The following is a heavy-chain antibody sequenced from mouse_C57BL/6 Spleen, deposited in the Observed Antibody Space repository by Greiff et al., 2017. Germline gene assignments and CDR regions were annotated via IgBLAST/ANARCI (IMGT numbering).Heavy chain of an antibody. Sequence: QVTLKVSGPGLLQSSPTLSLSCSFSGFSLSTSGMGVSWIRQPSGMGLEWLAHIYWDDDKRYNPSLKSLLTISKDTSRNQVFLKITSLDTADTATYYCTREGLHYDYWGQGTTLTVSS. CDR2: IYWDDDK. D-gene: IGHD1-2*01. V-gene: IGHV8-12*01. CDR3: TREGLHYDY. J-gene: IGHJ2*01. CDR1: GFSLSTSGMG.